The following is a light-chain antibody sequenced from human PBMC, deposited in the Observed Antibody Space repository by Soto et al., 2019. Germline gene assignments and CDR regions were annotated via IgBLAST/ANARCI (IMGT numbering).Light chain of an antibody. J-gene: IGLJ1*01. CDR1: SSNIGSNY. V-gene: IGLV1-47*01. CDR3: AAWDDSRSGYV. Sequence: QSVLTQPPSASGTPGQRVTISCSGSSSNIGSNYVYWYQQLPGTAPKLLIYRNNQRPSGVPDRFSVSKSGTSASLAISGLRSEDEADYYCAAWDDSRSGYVVGTGTKVTVL. CDR2: RNN.